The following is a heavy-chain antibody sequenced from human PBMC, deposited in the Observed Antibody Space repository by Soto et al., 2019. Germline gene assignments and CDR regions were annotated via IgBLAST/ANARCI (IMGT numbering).Heavy chain of an antibody. CDR1: GGTFSSYA. CDR3: ARDPSAGNWFDP. J-gene: IGHJ5*02. Sequence: ASVKVSCKASGGTFSSYAISWVRQAPGQGLEWMGGIIPIFGTANYAQKFQGRVTITADESTSTAYMELSSLRSEDTAVYYCARDPSAGNWFDPWGQGTLVTVS. D-gene: IGHD6-25*01. V-gene: IGHV1-69*13. CDR2: IIPIFGTA.